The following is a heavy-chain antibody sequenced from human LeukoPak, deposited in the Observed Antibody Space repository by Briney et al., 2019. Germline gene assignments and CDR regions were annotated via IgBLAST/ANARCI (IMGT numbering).Heavy chain of an antibody. J-gene: IGHJ4*02. V-gene: IGHV3-21*01. CDR2: ISRSSNYI. CDR1: GFTFTTYD. D-gene: IGHD6-13*01. CDR3: ARDFATGTDSSSWYVYFDC. Sequence: PGGSLRLSCSASGFTFTTYDMTWVRQAPGEGLEWVSTISRSSNYIYYADSVRGRFTISRDNAKNSLYLQMNSLRAEDTAVYYCARDFATGTDSSSWYVYFDCWGQGTLVTVSS.